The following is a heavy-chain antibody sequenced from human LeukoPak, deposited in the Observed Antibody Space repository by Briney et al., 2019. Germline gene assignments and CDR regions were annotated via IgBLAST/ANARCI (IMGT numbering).Heavy chain of an antibody. CDR2: INSDGSGT. Sequence: GGSLRLSCAASGFTVSDTYMSWVRQAPGKGLVWVSRINSDGSGTIYADSVKGRFTTSRAHAKNTLDLQVNSVKSDDTVVYYCARGEKSWINGFDLWGQGTLVTVSS. CDR1: GFTVSDTY. D-gene: IGHD2-8*01. CDR3: ARGEKSWINGFDL. J-gene: IGHJ4*02. V-gene: IGHV3-74*01.